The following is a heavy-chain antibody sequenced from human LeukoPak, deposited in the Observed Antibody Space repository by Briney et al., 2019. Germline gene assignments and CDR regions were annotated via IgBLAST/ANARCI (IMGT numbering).Heavy chain of an antibody. Sequence: PGGSLRLSCAASGFTFSSYSMNWVRQAPGKGLEWVSSISSSSSYIYYADSVKGRFTISRDNAKNSLYLQMNSLRAEDTAVYYCASISSDSSSWYNYYYMDVWGKGTTVTVSS. CDR3: ASISSDSSSWYNYYYMDV. CDR1: GFTFSSYS. V-gene: IGHV3-21*01. CDR2: ISSSSSYI. D-gene: IGHD6-13*01. J-gene: IGHJ6*03.